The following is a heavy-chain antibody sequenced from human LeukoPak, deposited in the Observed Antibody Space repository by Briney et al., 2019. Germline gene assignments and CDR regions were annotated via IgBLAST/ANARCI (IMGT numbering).Heavy chain of an antibody. V-gene: IGHV3-11*04. J-gene: IGHJ3*02. CDR2: ISSSSGSM. Sequence: SCMSWIRQAPGKGLEWVSYISSSSGSMYYLDSVKGRFTISRDNAKNSLYLQMNSLRDEDTAVYYCARDTLVYADSPDAFDIWGQGTMVTVSS. D-gene: IGHD4-17*01. CDR1: SC. CDR3: ARDTLVYADSPDAFDI.